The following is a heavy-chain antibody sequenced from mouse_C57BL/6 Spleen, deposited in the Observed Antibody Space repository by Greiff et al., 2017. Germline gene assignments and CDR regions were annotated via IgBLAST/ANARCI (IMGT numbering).Heavy chain of an antibody. V-gene: IGHV3-6*01. CDR2: ISYDGSN. CDR1: GYSFTSGYY. D-gene: IGHD1-1*01. Sequence: EVKLQESGPGLVKPSQSLSLTCSVTGYSFTSGYYWNWIRQFPGNKLEWMGYISYDGSNNYNPSLKNRISITRDTSKNQFFLKLNSVTTEDTATYYCAREPVTVVATPNWYFDVWGTGTTVTVSS. J-gene: IGHJ1*03. CDR3: AREPVTVVATPNWYFDV.